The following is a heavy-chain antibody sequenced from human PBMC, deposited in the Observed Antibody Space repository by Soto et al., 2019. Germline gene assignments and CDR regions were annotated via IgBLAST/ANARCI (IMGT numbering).Heavy chain of an antibody. V-gene: IGHV1-46*01. CDR3: ASSYYGSGSYDYAFDI. Sequence: GASVKVSCKASGYTFTSYYMHWVRQAPGQGLEWMGIINPSGGSTSYAQKFQGRVTMTRDTSTSTVYMELSSLRSEDTAVYYCASSYYGSGSYDYAFDIWGQWTRVTVSS. J-gene: IGHJ3*02. D-gene: IGHD3-10*01. CDR2: INPSGGST. CDR1: GYTFTSYY.